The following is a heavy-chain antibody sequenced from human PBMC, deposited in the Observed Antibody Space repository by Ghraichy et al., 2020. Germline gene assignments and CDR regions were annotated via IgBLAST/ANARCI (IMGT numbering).Heavy chain of an antibody. CDR1: GFTFSTYN. D-gene: IGHD2-2*01. V-gene: IGHV3-48*02. Sequence: GGSLRLSCTASGFTFSTYNMNWVRQAPGKGLEWVSYIRSSSNTRYYADSVKGRFTISRDNAKNSLYLQMNSLRDEDTAVYYCATAHDCSGTICTLPLAYWGLGTLVTVSS. J-gene: IGHJ4*02. CDR3: ATAHDCSGTICTLPLAY. CDR2: IRSSSNTR.